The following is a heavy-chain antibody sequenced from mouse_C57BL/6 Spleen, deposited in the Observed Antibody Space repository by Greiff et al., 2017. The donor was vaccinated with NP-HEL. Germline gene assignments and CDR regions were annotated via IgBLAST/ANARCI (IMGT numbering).Heavy chain of an antibody. V-gene: IGHV5-4*01. D-gene: IGHD2-4*01. CDR2: ISDGGSYT. CDR3: ARDLFMITTGAMDY. CDR1: GFTFSSYA. Sequence: EVMLVESGGGLVKPGGSLKLSCAASGFTFSSYAMSWVRQTPEKRLEWVATISDGGSYTYYPDNVKGRFTISRDNAKNNLYLQMSHLKSEDTAMYYCARDLFMITTGAMDYWGQGTSVTVSS. J-gene: IGHJ4*01.